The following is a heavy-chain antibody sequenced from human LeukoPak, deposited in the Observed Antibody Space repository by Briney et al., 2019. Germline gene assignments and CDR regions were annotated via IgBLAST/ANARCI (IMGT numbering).Heavy chain of an antibody. V-gene: IGHV3-74*01. CDR3: QRGVYDSSGYFLNYYYGMDV. Sequence: GGSLRLSCAVSGFTFSSYWMNWVRHVPGKGLVWVAHINTNGNSATYADSVKGRFTISRDNAKNTLYLQMNSLRAEDTAVYYCQRGVYDSSGYFLNYYYGMDVWGQGTTVTVSS. CDR1: GFTFSSYW. CDR2: INTNGNSA. D-gene: IGHD3-22*01. J-gene: IGHJ6*02.